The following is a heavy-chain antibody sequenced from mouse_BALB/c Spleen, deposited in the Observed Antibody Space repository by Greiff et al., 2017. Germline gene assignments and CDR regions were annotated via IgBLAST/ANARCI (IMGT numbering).Heavy chain of an antibody. J-gene: IGHJ2*01. Sequence: QVQLKESGPGLVAPSQSLSITCTVSGFSLTGYGVNWVRQPPGKGLEWLGMIWGDGSTDYNSALKSRLSISKDNSKSQVFLKMNSLQTDDTARYYCARDGGYGNYHLDYWGQGTTLTVSS. CDR2: IWGDGST. D-gene: IGHD2-1*01. CDR3: ARDGGYGNYHLDY. CDR1: GFSLTGYG. V-gene: IGHV2-6-7*01.